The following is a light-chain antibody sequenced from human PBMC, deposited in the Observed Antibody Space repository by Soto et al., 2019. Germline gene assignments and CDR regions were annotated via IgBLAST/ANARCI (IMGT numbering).Light chain of an antibody. V-gene: IGLV2-14*03. J-gene: IGLJ2*01. CDR1: SSDVGGYDY. CDR2: YVT. CDR3: SSFTTSSNLV. Sequence: QSALTQPASVSGSPGQSITISCTGSSSDVGGYDYVSWYQQHPGKAPLLLIYYVTNRPSGVSARFSGSKSGNTASLTVSGLQPEDEADYYCSSFTTSSNLVFAGGTKLTVL.